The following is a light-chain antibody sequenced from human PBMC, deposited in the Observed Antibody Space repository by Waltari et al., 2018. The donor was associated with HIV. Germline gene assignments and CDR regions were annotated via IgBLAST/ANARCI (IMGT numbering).Light chain of an antibody. Sequence: DIQMSQVPSSLSASVGDRVTITCRASRDIRNDLAWYQQKPGEVPKLLIYASSTLRSGVPSRFRGSGSGTDFTLTINGLQPEDVASYYCQNYDSAPVAFGQGTRLEI. CDR2: ASS. CDR1: RDIRND. CDR3: QNYDSAPVA. V-gene: IGKV1-27*01. J-gene: IGKJ5*01.